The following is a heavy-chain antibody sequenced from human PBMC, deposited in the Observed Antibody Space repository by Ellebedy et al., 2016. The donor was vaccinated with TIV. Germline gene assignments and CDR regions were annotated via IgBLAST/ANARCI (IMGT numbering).Heavy chain of an antibody. Sequence: SLKISXVASGFSLDDYAIHWVRQVPGKGLEWVSGISWNSGSIGYADSVKGRFTISRDKAKNSLFLQMNSLRAEDTALYYCAKAPLMGGDYFDYWGQGTLVTVSS. CDR1: GFSLDDYA. J-gene: IGHJ4*02. D-gene: IGHD2-8*01. CDR2: ISWNSGSI. CDR3: AKAPLMGGDYFDY. V-gene: IGHV3-9*01.